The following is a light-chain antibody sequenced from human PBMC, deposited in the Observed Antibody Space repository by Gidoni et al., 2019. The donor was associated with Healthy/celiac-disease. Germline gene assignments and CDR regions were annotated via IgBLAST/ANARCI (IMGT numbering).Light chain of an antibody. J-gene: IGKJ5*01. Sequence: EIVLTQSPATLPLSPGERATPSCRARQSVSSYLAWYQQKPGQAPRLLIYDASNRATGIPARFSGSGSGTDFTLTISSLEPEDFAVYYCQQRSNWPPITFGQGTRLEIK. CDR1: QSVSSY. CDR2: DAS. V-gene: IGKV3-11*01. CDR3: QQRSNWPPIT.